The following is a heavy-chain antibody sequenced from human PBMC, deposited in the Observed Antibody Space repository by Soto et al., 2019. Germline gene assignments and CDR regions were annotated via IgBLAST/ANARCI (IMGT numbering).Heavy chain of an antibody. D-gene: IGHD2-15*01. J-gene: IGHJ4*02. V-gene: IGHV3-7*01. CDR1: GFTFSSYW. Sequence: GGSLRLSCAASGFTFSSYWLTWVRQAPGKGLEWVANIDQDGGEKYYVDSVKGRFTISRDNAENSLYLQMNSLRAEDTAVYYCARDRCTGGTCYSFVYWGQGTLVTVSS. CDR2: IDQDGGEK. CDR3: ARDRCTGGTCYSFVY.